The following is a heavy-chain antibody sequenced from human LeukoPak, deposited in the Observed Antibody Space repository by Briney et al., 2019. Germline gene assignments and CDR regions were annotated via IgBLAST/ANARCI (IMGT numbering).Heavy chain of an antibody. J-gene: IGHJ4*02. Sequence: GGSLRLSCAASGFTFNTYGMHRVRQAPGKGLEGVAVIASDGRDKKYADSVKGRFTITRDNSKNTLYLQMNSLRAEDTAVYYCAKDGARGAAKYYFDYWGQGTLVTVSS. CDR2: IASDGRDK. V-gene: IGHV3-30*18. D-gene: IGHD6-13*01. CDR1: GFTFNTYG. CDR3: AKDGARGAAKYYFDY.